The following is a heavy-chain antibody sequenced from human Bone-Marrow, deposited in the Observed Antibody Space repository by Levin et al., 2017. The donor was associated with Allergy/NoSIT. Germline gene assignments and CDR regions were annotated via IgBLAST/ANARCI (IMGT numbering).Heavy chain of an antibody. V-gene: IGHV4-30-4*02. CDR1: GGSISSGNYY. D-gene: IGHD2-2*01. J-gene: IGHJ6*02. Sequence: KTSETLSLTCTVSGGSISSGNYYWSWIRQPPGKGLEWIGYMFYTGSTYYNSSLQSRVTMSIDTSNNQFSLKLRSVTAADTAVYYCARDWDPVSVGAGALGGMDVWGQGTTVTVSS. CDR2: MFYTGST. CDR3: ARDWDPVSVGAGALGGMDV.